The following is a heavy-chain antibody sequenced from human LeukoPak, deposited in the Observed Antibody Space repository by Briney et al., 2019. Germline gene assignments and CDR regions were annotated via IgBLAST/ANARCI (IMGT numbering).Heavy chain of an antibody. V-gene: IGHV3-23*01. CDR3: AKGYYGSGSYGWFDY. D-gene: IGHD3-10*01. CDR2: IGNSGGST. J-gene: IGHJ4*02. Sequence: GGSLRLSCAASGFTFSNYAMSWLRQAPGKGLEWVSTIGNSGGSTYYADSVKGRFTIARDNSKNTLFLQMNSLRAEDTAVYYCAKGYYGSGSYGWFDYWGQGTLVTVSS. CDR1: GFTFSNYA.